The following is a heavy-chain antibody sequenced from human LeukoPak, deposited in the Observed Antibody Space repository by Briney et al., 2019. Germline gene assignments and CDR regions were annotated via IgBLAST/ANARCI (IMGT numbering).Heavy chain of an antibody. V-gene: IGHV1-69*05. Sequence: SVKVSCKASGGTFSSYAISWVRQAPGQGLEWMGRIIPIFGTANYAQKSQGRVTITTDESTSTAYMELSSLRSEDTAVYYCARQRVGATPIDYWGQGTLVTVSS. CDR1: GGTFSSYA. CDR2: IIPIFGTA. D-gene: IGHD1-26*01. J-gene: IGHJ4*02. CDR3: ARQRVGATPIDY.